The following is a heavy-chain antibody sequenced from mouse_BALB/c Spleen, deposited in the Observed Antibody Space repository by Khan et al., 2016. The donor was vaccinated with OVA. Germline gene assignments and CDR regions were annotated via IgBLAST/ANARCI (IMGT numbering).Heavy chain of an antibody. J-gene: IGHJ4*01. D-gene: IGHD2-10*01. CDR3: TRQPYYHYNIMDY. CDR1: GFSLTNYG. CDR2: IWNDGNT. Sequence: VQLQESGPGLVAPSQSLSITCTISGFSLTNYGVHWVRQPPGKGLEWLVVIWNDGNTAYNSALKSRLTISKDNSKSQAFLKMNSLQTDDTAMYFCTRQPYYHYNIMDYWGQGTSVTVSS. V-gene: IGHV2-6-1*01.